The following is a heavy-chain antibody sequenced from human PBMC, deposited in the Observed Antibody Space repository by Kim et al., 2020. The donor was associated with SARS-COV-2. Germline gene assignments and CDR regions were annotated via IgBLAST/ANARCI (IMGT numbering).Heavy chain of an antibody. Sequence: GGSLRLSCAASGFTFSSYAMTWVRQAPGKGLEWVSTITDSGGSTYYADSVRGRFTISRDNSKNTLYLQMNSLRAEDTAIYYCAHYIAGATRHFAYWGRGTLVTVSS. J-gene: IGHJ4*02. CDR3: AHYIAGATRHFAY. V-gene: IGHV3-23*01. CDR2: ITDSGGST. D-gene: IGHD1-26*01. CDR1: GFTFSSYA.